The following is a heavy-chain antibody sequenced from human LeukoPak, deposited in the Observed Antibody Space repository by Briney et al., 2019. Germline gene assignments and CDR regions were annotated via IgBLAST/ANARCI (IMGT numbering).Heavy chain of an antibody. V-gene: IGHV3-30*18. D-gene: IGHD3-10*01. J-gene: IGHJ4*02. Sequence: GGSLRLSCAASGFTFSSYGMYWVRQAPGKGLEWVAVISFDGSNKYYADSVKGRFTIPRDNSKNTLYLQMNSLRAEDTAVYYCAKDRQYHGSGSLFDYWGQGTLVTVSS. CDR2: ISFDGSNK. CDR1: GFTFSSYG. CDR3: AKDRQYHGSGSLFDY.